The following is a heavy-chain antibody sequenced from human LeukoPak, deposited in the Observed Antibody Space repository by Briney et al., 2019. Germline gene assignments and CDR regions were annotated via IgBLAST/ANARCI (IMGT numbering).Heavy chain of an antibody. Sequence: GGSLRLSCAASGFTFSSYEMNWVRQAPGKGLEWVSYISSSGSTIYYADSVKGRFTISRDNSKNTLYLQMNSLRAEDTAVYYCARGYNNYGYVFDIWGQGTVVTVSS. CDR1: GFTFSSYE. D-gene: IGHD4-11*01. J-gene: IGHJ3*02. CDR2: ISSSGSTI. V-gene: IGHV3-48*03. CDR3: ARGYNNYGYVFDI.